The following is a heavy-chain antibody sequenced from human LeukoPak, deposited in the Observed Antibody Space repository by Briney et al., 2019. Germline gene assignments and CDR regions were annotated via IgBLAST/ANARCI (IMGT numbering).Heavy chain of an antibody. J-gene: IGHJ4*02. CDR3: ARRVAVPGSYYFDY. V-gene: IGHV4-59*08. CDR2: IYYSGST. D-gene: IGHD2-2*01. CDR1: GGSISSYY. Sequence: PSETLSLTCTVSGGSISSYYWSWIRQPPGKGLEWIGYIYYSGSTNYNPSLKSRVTISVDTSKNQFSLRLNSVTAADTAVYYCARRVAVPGSYYFDYWSQGTLVTVSS.